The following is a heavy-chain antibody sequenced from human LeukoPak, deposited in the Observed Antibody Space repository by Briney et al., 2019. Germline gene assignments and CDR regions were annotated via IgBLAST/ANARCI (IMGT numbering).Heavy chain of an antibody. J-gene: IGHJ4*02. V-gene: IGHV3-23*01. CDR2: ISGSGSGGST. CDR1: GFTFSSYW. Sequence: GGSLRLSCAASGFTFSSYWMHWVRQAPGKGLEWVSAISGSGSGGSTYYADSVKGRFTISRDNSKNTLYLQMNSLRVEDTAVYYCAKATSVTTLFDYWGQGTLVTVSS. CDR3: AKATSVTTLFDY. D-gene: IGHD4-17*01.